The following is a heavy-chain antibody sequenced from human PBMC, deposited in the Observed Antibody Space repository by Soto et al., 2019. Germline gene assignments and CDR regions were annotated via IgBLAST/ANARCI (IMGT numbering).Heavy chain of an antibody. V-gene: IGHV1-24*01. CDR1: GYTLTELS. CDR3: LITIFGSGYSDY. D-gene: IGHD3-3*01. J-gene: IGHJ4*02. Sequence: ASVKVSCKVSGYTLTELSMHWVRQAPGKGLEWMGGFDPEDGETIYAQKFQGRVTMTEDTSTDTAYMELSSLRSEDTAVYYCLITIFGSGYSDYWGQGTLVTVSS. CDR2: FDPEDGET.